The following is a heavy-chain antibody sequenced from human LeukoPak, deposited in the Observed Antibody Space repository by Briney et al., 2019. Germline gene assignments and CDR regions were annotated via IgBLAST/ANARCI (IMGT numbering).Heavy chain of an antibody. CDR1: GDTLSELS. J-gene: IGHJ4*02. CDR2: INPHSGDT. CDR3: ARWGGHCTSGLCYYFDC. V-gene: IGHV1-2*02. D-gene: IGHD2-8*01. Sequence: ASVKVSCKVFGDTLSELSMHWVRQAPGQGLEWMGWINPHSGDTDYAQKFQGRVTVTRDTSISTAYMELSRLRSDDTAVYYCARWGGHCTSGLCYYFDCWGQGTLVTVSS.